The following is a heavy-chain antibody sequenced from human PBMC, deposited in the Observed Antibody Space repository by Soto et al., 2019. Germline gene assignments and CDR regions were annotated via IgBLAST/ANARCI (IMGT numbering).Heavy chain of an antibody. CDR2: IYYNGST. V-gene: IGHV4-59*08. D-gene: IGHD5-12*01. CDR3: ARHLYIVATFDY. J-gene: IGHJ4*02. Sequence: SETLSLTCTVSGGSISNFYWSWIRQPPGKGLEWIGYIYYNGSTDYNPSLKSRVTISVDTSKNQFSLKLSSVTAADTAVYYCARHLYIVATFDYWGQGALVTVSS. CDR1: GGSISNFY.